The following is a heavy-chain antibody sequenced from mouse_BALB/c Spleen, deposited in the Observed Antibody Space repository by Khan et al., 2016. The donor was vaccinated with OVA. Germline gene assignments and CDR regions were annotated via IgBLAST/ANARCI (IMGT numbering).Heavy chain of an antibody. CDR2: ISTYYGDV. V-gene: IGHV1S137*01. CDR1: GYTFTDFT. J-gene: IGHJ3*01. Sequence: QVQLQQSGAELVRPGVSVKISCKGSGYTFTDFTIHWVKQSHALSLEWIGVISTYYGDVTYNQKFKGKATMTVDKSSSTTYMELARLPSEDSAIYYCTRGAGGSRFADWGQGTLVTVSA. CDR3: TRGAGGSRFAD.